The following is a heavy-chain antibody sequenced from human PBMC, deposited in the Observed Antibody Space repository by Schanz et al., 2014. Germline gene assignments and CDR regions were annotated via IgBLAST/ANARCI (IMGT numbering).Heavy chain of an antibody. J-gene: IGHJ4*02. CDR1: GYTFTTYA. CDR3: ARSAGRDFWSGYYTRCDY. Sequence: QVQLVQSGAEVNKPGASVRVSCKASGYTFTTYAMSWVRQAPGQGLEWVGWISVYTGNTKYGQKVQGRVTMTADTSTNTAYMELRSLRADDTAVYYGARSAGRDFWSGYYTRCDYWGQGTLVTVSS. CDR2: ISVYTGNT. V-gene: IGHV1-18*01. D-gene: IGHD3-3*01.